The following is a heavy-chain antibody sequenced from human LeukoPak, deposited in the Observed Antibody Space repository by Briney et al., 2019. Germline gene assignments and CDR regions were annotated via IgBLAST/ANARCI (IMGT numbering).Heavy chain of an antibody. CDR1: GVSISSYY. J-gene: IGHJ6*03. CDR3: ARLHSQQWLVPIYMDV. V-gene: IGHV4-59*08. D-gene: IGHD6-19*01. CDR2: IYYSGST. Sequence: SETLSLTCTVSGVSISSYYWSWLRHPPGKGLEWSGCIYYSGSTNYNPSLKSRVTISINTSKNQFSLKLRSVPAADTAVYYCARLHSQQWLVPIYMDVWGKGTTVTVSS.